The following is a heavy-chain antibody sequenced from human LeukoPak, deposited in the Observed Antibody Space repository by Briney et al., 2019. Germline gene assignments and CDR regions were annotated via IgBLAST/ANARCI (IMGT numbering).Heavy chain of an antibody. CDR1: GYSFPNYW. Sequence: GESLQISCKGSGYSFPNYWIGWVRQTPGKGLEWMGIIYPGDSDTRYSPSFQGQVTISADKSISTAYLQWSSLKASDTAKYYCARGDCSSASCKPSYWFGPWGQGTLVTVSS. CDR3: ARGDCSSASCKPSYWFGP. J-gene: IGHJ5*02. CDR2: IYPGDSDT. D-gene: IGHD2-2*01. V-gene: IGHV5-51*01.